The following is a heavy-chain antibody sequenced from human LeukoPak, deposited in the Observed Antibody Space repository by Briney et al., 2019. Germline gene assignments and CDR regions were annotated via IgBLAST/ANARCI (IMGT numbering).Heavy chain of an antibody. Sequence: PSETLSLTCTVSGGSISSYYWSWIRQPPGKGLEWIGYIYYTGDTNSNPSLKSRVTISVDTSKNQFSLKLSSVTAADTAVYYCARDSRYCSSTSCYYYYYYGMDVWGQGTTVTVSS. CDR3: ARDSRYCSSTSCYYYYYYGMDV. CDR2: IYYTGDT. D-gene: IGHD2-2*01. J-gene: IGHJ6*02. V-gene: IGHV4-59*01. CDR1: GGSISSYY.